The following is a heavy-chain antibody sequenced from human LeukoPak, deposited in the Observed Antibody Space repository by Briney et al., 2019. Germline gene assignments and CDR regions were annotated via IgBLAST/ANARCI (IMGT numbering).Heavy chain of an antibody. CDR3: ARSLTTVTTVDY. CDR2: ISSSSSTI. V-gene: IGHV3-48*04. D-gene: IGHD4-17*01. Sequence: GGSLRLSCAASGFTFSSYSMNWVRQAPGKGLEWVSSISSSSSTIYYADSVKGRFTISRDNAKNSLYLQTNSLRAEDTAVYYCARSLTTVTTVDYWGQGTLVTVSS. J-gene: IGHJ4*02. CDR1: GFTFSSYS.